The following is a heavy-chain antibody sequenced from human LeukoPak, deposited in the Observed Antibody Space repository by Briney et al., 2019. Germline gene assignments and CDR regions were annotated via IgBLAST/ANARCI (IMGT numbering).Heavy chain of an antibody. D-gene: IGHD3-22*01. J-gene: IGHJ5*01. V-gene: IGHV3-23*01. CDR2: ISGSGGTT. CDR1: GFTFSSYG. Sequence: KTGGTLRLSCAASGFTFSSYGMSWVRQAPGKGLEWVSAISGSGGTTYYADSVKGRFTISRDNSMNTLYLQMNNLRAEDTAVYYCAKDISTPTQRYYYSSSVTDSWGQGILVTVSS. CDR3: AKDISTPTQRYYYSSSVTDS.